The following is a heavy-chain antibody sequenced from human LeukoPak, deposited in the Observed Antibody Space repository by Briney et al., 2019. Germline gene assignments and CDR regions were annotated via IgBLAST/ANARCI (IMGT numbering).Heavy chain of an antibody. CDR1: GGSISSYY. J-gene: IGHJ4*02. D-gene: IGHD1-1*01. Sequence: PSETLSLTCTVSGGSISSYYWSWIRQPPGKGLEWIGHIYYSGSTNYNPSLKSRVTISVDTSKNQFSLKLSSVTAADTAVYYCARDLGGGTTGFDYWGQGTLVTVSS. CDR3: ARDLGGGTTGFDY. CDR2: IYYSGST. V-gene: IGHV4-59*01.